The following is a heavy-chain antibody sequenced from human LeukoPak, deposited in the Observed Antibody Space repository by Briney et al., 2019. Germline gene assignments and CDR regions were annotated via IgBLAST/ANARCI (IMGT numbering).Heavy chain of an antibody. J-gene: IGHJ5*02. CDR2: IYYSGST. CDR3: ARGRYSSGWFKEKTWFDP. Sequence: SETLSLTCTVSGGSISSYYWSWIRQPPGKGLEWIGYIYYSGSTNYNPSLKSRVTISVDTSKNQFSLKLRSVTAADTAVYYCARGRYSSGWFKEKTWFDPWGQGTLVTVPS. V-gene: IGHV4-59*01. D-gene: IGHD6-19*01. CDR1: GGSISSYY.